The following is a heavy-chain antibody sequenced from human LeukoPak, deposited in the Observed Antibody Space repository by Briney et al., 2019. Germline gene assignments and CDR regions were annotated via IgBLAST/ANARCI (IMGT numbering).Heavy chain of an antibody. J-gene: IGHJ4*02. D-gene: IGHD3-22*01. Sequence: GGSLRLPCAASGFTFSSYSMNWVRQAPGKGLEWVSYISSSDSTIYYAESVKGRFTISRDNAKNSLYLQMNSLRAEDTAVYYCARVLHRRNYDSSVYYGYWGQGTLVTVSS. CDR3: ARVLHRRNYDSSVYYGY. CDR1: GFTFSSYS. V-gene: IGHV3-48*01. CDR2: ISSSDSTI.